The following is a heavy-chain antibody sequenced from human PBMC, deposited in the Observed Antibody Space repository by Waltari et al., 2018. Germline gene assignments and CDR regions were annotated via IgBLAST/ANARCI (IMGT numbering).Heavy chain of an antibody. J-gene: IGHJ4*02. Sequence: EVQLLESGGGLVQPGGSLRLSCAASGFTFSSYAMRWVRQPPGKGLEWVSAISGSGGSTYYADSVKGRFTISRDNSKNTLYLQMNSLRAEDTAVYYCAKVLRYFDWLSDQDDYWGQGTLVTVSS. D-gene: IGHD3-9*01. V-gene: IGHV3-23*01. CDR3: AKVLRYFDWLSDQDDY. CDR2: ISGSGGST. CDR1: GFTFSSYA.